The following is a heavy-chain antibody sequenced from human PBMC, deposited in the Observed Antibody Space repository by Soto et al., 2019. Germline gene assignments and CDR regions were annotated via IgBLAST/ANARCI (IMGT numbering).Heavy chain of an antibody. CDR1: GYTFSDFD. CDR2: MNAKSGDT. Sequence: QAHLEQSGTELKRPGASVKVSCKASGYTFSDFDINWLRQASGQGPEWMGWMNAKSGDTFFAQRFQDKCSMTWYNYLSTAYMQGGSLTSEYTAIYYWARGNPFNYAGFDVWGQGTTVAVSS. D-gene: IGHD3-16*01. CDR3: ARGNPFNYAGFDV. J-gene: IGHJ6*02. V-gene: IGHV1-8*01.